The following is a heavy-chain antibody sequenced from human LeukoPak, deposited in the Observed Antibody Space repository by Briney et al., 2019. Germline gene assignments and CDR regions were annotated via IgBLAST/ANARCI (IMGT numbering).Heavy chain of an antibody. CDR2: ISGSGGNT. Sequence: QPGGSLRLSCAASGFTFSRYPMTWVRQAPGKGLEWVSGISGSGGNTYYADSVKGRFTISRDNSKNALYLQMNSLRAEDTAVYYCAKDPRRDPVNYFDYWGQGTLVTVSS. CDR1: GFTFSRYP. CDR3: AKDPRRDPVNYFDY. J-gene: IGHJ4*02. V-gene: IGHV3-23*01. D-gene: IGHD2-21*02.